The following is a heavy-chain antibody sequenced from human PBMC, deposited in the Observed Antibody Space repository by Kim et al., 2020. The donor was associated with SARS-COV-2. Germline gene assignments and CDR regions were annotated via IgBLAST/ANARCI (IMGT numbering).Heavy chain of an antibody. CDR3: ARVDYYYDSSGYVY. D-gene: IGHD3-22*01. V-gene: IGHV4-39*01. Sequence: PSLRSRVTISVDTSKNQFSLKLSSVTAADTAVYYCARVDYYYDSSGYVYWGQGTLVTVSS. J-gene: IGHJ4*02.